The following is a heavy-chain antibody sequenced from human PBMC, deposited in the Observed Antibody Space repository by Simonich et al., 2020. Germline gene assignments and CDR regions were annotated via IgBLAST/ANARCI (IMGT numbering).Heavy chain of an antibody. Sequence: QVQLQQWGAGLLKPSETLSLTCAVYGGSFSGYYWSWIRQPPGTGLEWIGYIYYSGSTNYNPSLKSRVTISVDTSKNQFSLKLSSVTAADTAVYYCARQEYSSSSFDYWGQGTLVTVSS. D-gene: IGHD6-6*01. CDR2: IYYSGST. V-gene: IGHV4-34*11. CDR1: GGSFSGYY. J-gene: IGHJ4*02. CDR3: ARQEYSSSSFDY.